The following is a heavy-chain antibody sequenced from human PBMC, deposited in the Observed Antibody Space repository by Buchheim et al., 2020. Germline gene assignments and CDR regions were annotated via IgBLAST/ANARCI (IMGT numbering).Heavy chain of an antibody. CDR3: AKDQAPYDFWSGYLGYGMDV. CDR1: GFTFSSYA. V-gene: IGHV3-23*01. CDR2: ISGSGGST. D-gene: IGHD3-3*01. J-gene: IGHJ6*02. Sequence: EVQLLESGGGLVQPGGSLRLSCAASGFTFSSYAMSWVRQAPGKGLEWVSAISGSGGSTYYADSVKGRFTISRDNSKNTLYLQMNSLRAEDTAVYYCAKDQAPYDFWSGYLGYGMDVWGQGTT.